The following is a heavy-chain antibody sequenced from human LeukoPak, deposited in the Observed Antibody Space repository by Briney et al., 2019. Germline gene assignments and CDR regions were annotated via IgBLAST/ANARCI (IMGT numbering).Heavy chain of an antibody. J-gene: IGHJ4*02. CDR1: VFTFSSYS. Sequence: PGGSLRLSCAASVFTFSSYSMNWVRQAPGKGLEWVSSISSSSSYIYYADSVKGRFTISRDNAKNSLYLQMNSLRAEDTAVYYCAKDAKQTTVTYFDYGGQGTLVTVSS. CDR2: ISSSSSYI. CDR3: AKDAKQTTVTYFDY. V-gene: IGHV3-21*01. D-gene: IGHD4-17*01.